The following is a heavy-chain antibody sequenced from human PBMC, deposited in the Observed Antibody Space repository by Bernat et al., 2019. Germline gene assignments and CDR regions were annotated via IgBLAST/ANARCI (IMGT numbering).Heavy chain of an antibody. CDR2: IYPGDGDT. J-gene: IGHJ4*03. CDR1: GYAFSSYW. D-gene: IGHD3/OR15-3a*01. Sequence: VQLQQSGAELVKPGASVKISCKASGYAFSSYWMNWVKQRPGKGLEWIGQIYPGDGDTNYNGKFKGKATLTADKSSSTAYMQLSSLTSEDSAVYFCAREGYGNYVDWFAYWGQGTLVTVS. CDR3: AREGYGNYVDWFAY. V-gene: IGHV1-69-2*01.